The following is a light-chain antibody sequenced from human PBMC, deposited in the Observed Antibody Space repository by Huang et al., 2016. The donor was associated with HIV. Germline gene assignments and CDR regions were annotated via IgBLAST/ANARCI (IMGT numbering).Light chain of an antibody. CDR3: QQLHTYPIT. CDR2: AAS. CDR1: QDIGTS. V-gene: IGKV1-13*02. Sequence: AVQLTQSPSSLSASVGDTVIIACRASQDIGTSLAWYQQRTGRAPKLLISAASTLQTGVPSRFSGDSAGTDFTRCITNRQPEECATYYCQQLHTYPITCGQGTRLDMK. J-gene: IGKJ5*01.